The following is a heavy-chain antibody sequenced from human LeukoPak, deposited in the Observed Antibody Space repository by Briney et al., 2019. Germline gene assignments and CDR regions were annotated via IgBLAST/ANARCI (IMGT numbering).Heavy chain of an antibody. CDR2: INHSGST. D-gene: IGHD3-9*01. CDR1: GGSISSYY. V-gene: IGHV4-34*01. Sequence: PSETLSLTCTVSGGSISSYYWSWIRQPPGKGLEWIGEINHSGSTNYIPSLKSRVTISVDTSKNQFSLKLSSVTAADTAVYYCARKRGRRYFDWFPSRGWFDPWGQGTLVTVSS. J-gene: IGHJ5*02. CDR3: ARKRGRRYFDWFPSRGWFDP.